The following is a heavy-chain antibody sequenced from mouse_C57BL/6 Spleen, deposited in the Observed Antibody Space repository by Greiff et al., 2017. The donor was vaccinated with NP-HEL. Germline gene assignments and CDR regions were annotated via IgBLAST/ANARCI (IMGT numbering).Heavy chain of an antibody. Sequence: EVKLMESGPELVKPGASVKISCKASGYSFTDYNMNWVKQSNGKSLEWIGVINPNYGTTSYNQKFKGKATLTVDQSSSTAYMQLNSLTSEDSAVYYCARRHYDGYYEGYAMDYWGQGTSVTVSS. D-gene: IGHD2-3*01. CDR2: INPNYGTT. CDR1: GYSFTDYN. V-gene: IGHV1-39*01. J-gene: IGHJ4*01. CDR3: ARRHYDGYYEGYAMDY.